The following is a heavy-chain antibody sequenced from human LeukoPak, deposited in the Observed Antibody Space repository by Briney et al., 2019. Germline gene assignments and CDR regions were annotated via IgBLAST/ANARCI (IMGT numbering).Heavy chain of an antibody. J-gene: IGHJ3*01. CDR1: GFTFSNYW. V-gene: IGHV3-7*01. D-gene: IGHD1-1*01. CDR2: IDEDGSET. Sequence: GGSLRLSCEVSGFTFSNYWMMWVRQAPGKGLEWVASIDEDGSETNYVDSVTGRFTVSRDHAKNSLFLQMNSLRAEDTAVYYCVRYGRRANDQPFDVWGQGTMVAVSS. CDR3: VRYGRRANDQPFDV.